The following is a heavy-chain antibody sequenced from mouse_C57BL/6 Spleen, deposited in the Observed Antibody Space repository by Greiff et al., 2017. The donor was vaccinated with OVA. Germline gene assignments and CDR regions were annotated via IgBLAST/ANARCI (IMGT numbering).Heavy chain of an antibody. J-gene: IGHJ1*03. CDR1: GSTFTSYW. CDR2: IDPSDSYT. D-gene: IGHD1-1*01. V-gene: IGHV1-69*01. CDR3: ARSGNLLLRSSYWYFDV. Sequence: QVQLQQPGAELVMPGASVKLSCKASGSTFTSYWMHWVKQRPGQGLEWIGEIDPSDSYTNYNQKFKGKSTLTVDKSSSTAYMQLSSLTSEDSAVYYCARSGNLLLRSSYWYFDVWGTGTTVTVSS.